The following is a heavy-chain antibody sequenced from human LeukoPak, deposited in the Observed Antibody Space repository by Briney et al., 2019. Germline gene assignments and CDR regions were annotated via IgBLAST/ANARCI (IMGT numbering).Heavy chain of an antibody. CDR3: SYNHFDY. CDR1: GFSLSGYW. D-gene: IGHD1-14*01. J-gene: IGHJ4*02. CDR2: IKQDGSEK. V-gene: IGHV3-7*01. Sequence: GGSLRLSCAASGFSLSGYWMSWVRQAPGKGLEWVANIKQDGSEKYYVDSVKGRFTISRDSAKNSLYLQMNSLRVEDTAVYYCSYNHFDYWGQGTLVTVSS.